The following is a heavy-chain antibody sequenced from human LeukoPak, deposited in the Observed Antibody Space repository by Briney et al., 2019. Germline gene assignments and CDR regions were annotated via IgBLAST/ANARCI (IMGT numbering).Heavy chain of an antibody. CDR3: AKDIRKAVAGSIFDY. D-gene: IGHD6-19*01. CDR1: GFTFSSYA. CDR2: ISGSGGST. Sequence: GGFLRLSCAASGFTFSSYAMSWVRQAPGKGLEWVSAISGSGGSTYYADSVKGRFTISRDNSKNTLYLQMNSLRAEDTAVYYCAKDIRKAVAGSIFDYWGQGTLVTVSS. J-gene: IGHJ4*02. V-gene: IGHV3-23*01.